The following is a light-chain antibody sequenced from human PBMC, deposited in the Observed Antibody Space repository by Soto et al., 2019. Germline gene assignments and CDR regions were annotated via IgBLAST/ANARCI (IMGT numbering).Light chain of an antibody. CDR3: HQHAESPLT. V-gene: IGKV3-15*01. CDR2: GAA. J-gene: IGKJ4*01. Sequence: EIVMTQSPATLSVSPGERVTLSCRASESVSGHLAWYQQKPGQAPRLIISGAATRATGVPARFSGSGSGADFTLTISRLEPEDFAVYYCHQHAESPLTFGGGTRVDIK. CDR1: ESVSGH.